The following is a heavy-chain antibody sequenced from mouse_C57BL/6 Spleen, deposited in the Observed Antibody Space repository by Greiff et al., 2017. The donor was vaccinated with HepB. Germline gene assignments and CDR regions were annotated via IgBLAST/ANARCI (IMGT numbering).Heavy chain of an antibody. CDR3: ARKGDYGHYYAMDY. D-gene: IGHD1-1*02. CDR2: IYPGSGST. V-gene: IGHV1-55*01. CDR1: GYTFTSYW. J-gene: IGHJ4*01. Sequence: QVQLKQPGAELVKPGASVKMSCKASGYTFTSYWITWVKQRPGQGLEWIGDIYPGSGSTNYNEKFKSKATLTVDTSSSTAYMQLSSLTSEDSAVYYCARKGDYGHYYAMDYWGQGTSVTVSS.